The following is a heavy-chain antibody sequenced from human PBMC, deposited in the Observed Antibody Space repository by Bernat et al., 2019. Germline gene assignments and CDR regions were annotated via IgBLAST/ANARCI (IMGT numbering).Heavy chain of an antibody. D-gene: IGHD3-22*01. V-gene: IGHV3-11*06. CDR1: GFTFSDYY. CDR2: IRSISSYT. J-gene: IGHJ5*02. CDR3: ARGGYYDSSGYYGWFDP. Sequence: QVQLVESGGGLVKPGGSLRLSCAASGFTFSDYYMSWIRQAPGKGLEWVSYIRSISSYTNYADSVKGRFTISRDNAKNSLYLQMNSLRAEDTAVYYCARGGYYDSSGYYGWFDPWGQGTLVTVSS.